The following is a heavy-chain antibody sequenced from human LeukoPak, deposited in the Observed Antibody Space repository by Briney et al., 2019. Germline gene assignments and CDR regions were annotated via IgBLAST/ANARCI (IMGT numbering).Heavy chain of an antibody. CDR3: ARHPRTNPGLWFDP. Sequence: SETLSLTCTVSGGSISSSSYYWGWIRQPPGKGLEWIGSIYYSGSTYYNPSLKSRVTISVGTSKNQFSLKLSSVTAADTAVYYCARHPRTNPGLWFDPWGQGTLVTVSS. V-gene: IGHV4-39*01. CDR1: GGSISSSSYY. D-gene: IGHD1-14*01. J-gene: IGHJ5*02. CDR2: IYYSGST.